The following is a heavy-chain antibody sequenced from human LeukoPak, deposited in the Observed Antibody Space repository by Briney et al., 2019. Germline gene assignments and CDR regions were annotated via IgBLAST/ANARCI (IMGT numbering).Heavy chain of an antibody. D-gene: IGHD1-26*01. CDR2: ISGSGDNT. V-gene: IGHV3-23*01. CDR1: GFTVTYTY. CDR3: AKMKGHPLPKYYMDV. J-gene: IGHJ6*01. Sequence: GGSLRLSRAASGFTVTYTYMSWVRRTPGKGLGWVSGISGSGDNTLYADSVKGRFTISRDNSKNTLYLEMNSLRAEDTAIYYCAKMKGHPLPKYYMDVWGQGTTVTVSS.